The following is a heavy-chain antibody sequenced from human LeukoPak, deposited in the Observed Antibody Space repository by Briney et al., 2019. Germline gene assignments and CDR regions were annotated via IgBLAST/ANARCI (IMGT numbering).Heavy chain of an antibody. V-gene: IGHV3-74*01. CDR1: GFTFSSYW. J-gene: IGHJ4*02. CDR2: IKSDGSST. D-gene: IGHD5-12*01. CDR3: ARGGYGSYDSNFDY. Sequence: GGSLRLSCAASGFTFSSYWMHWVRQVPGKGLLWVSRIKSDGSSTRYADSVKGRFTISRDNAKNTLDLQMNSLRAEDTAVYYCARGGYGSYDSNFDYWGQGTLVTVSS.